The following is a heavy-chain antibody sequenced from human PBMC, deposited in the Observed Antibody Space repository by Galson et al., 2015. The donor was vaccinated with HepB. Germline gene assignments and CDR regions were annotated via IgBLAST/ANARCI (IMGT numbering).Heavy chain of an antibody. D-gene: IGHD6-19*01. Sequence: SLRLSCAASGFTFNIYSMNWVRQAPGKGLEWVPYITSDTRTINYADSVKGRFTISRDNAKNSLYLQMNSLRDEDTAVYYCARSVAGSFDYWGHGTLVTVSS. V-gene: IGHV3-48*02. CDR1: GFTFNIYS. J-gene: IGHJ4*01. CDR3: ARSVAGSFDY. CDR2: ITSDTRTI.